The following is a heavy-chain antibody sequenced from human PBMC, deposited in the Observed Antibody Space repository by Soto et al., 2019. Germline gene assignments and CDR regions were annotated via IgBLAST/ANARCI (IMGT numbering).Heavy chain of an antibody. CDR1: GFGFDEYG. V-gene: IGHV3-20*04. Sequence: EVYLVESGGGVVRPGGSLRLSCAASGFGFDEYGMSWVRQGPGKGPEWVSGINRHGDSTSYADSVKGRFTISRDNAKKSLYLHMNGLRAEDTAFYYCARDHRWGYEYGDYGDSWGQGTLVTVSS. J-gene: IGHJ5*02. CDR2: INRHGDST. CDR3: ARDHRWGYEYGDYGDS. D-gene: IGHD4-17*01.